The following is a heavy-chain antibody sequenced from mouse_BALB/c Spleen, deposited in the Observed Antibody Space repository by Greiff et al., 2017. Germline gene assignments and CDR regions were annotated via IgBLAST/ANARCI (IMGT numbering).Heavy chain of an antibody. V-gene: IGHV10-1*02. CDR3: VRGQLGLLYAMDY. J-gene: IGHJ4*01. Sequence: EVQGVESGGGLVQPKGSLKLSCAASGFTFNTYAMNWVRQAPGKGLEWVARIRSKSNNYATYYADSVKDRFTISRDDSQSMLYLQMNNLKTEDTAMYYCVRGQLGLLYAMDYWGQGTSVTVSS. D-gene: IGHD3-2*01. CDR1: GFTFNTYA. CDR2: IRSKSNNYAT.